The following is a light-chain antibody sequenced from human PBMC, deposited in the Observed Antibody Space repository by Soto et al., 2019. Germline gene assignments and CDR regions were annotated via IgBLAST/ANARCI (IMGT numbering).Light chain of an antibody. Sequence: DIQMTQSPASLSASVGDRVTISCQASQDISRYLNWYQHKPGRAPQLLINDVSSLETGVPSRFSATGSGTEFTLTINGLQPEDFATYYCQQYAIPPSTFGGGTKVAIK. V-gene: IGKV1-33*01. J-gene: IGKJ4*01. CDR1: QDISRY. CDR2: DVS. CDR3: QQYAIPPST.